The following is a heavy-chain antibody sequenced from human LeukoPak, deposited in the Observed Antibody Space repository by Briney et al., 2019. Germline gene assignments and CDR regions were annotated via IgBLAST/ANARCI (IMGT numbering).Heavy chain of an antibody. CDR1: GLTFRSYS. CDR2: ISSTSRYI. J-gene: IGHJ4*02. CDR3: TRAVAADDFSPGY. V-gene: IGHV3-21*01. Sequence: PGGSLRLSCAASGLTFRSYSMNWVRQAPGKGLEWVSCISSTSRYIYYADSVKGRFTISRDNAKNSVYLQINSLRAEDTAVYYCTRAVAADDFSPGYWGQGTLVTVSS. D-gene: IGHD3/OR15-3a*01.